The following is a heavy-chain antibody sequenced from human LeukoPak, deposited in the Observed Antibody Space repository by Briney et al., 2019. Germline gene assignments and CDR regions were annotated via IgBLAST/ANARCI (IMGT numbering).Heavy chain of an antibody. D-gene: IGHD3-10*01. CDR3: ARGENYYGSGSSS. CDR1: GFTVSSNY. CDR2: IYSGGST. Sequence: PGGSLRLSCAASGFTVSSNYMSWVRQAPGKGLEWVSVIYSGGSTYYADSVKGRFTISRDNSKNTLYLQMNSLRAEDTAVYYCARGENYYGSGSSSWGQGTLVTVSS. J-gene: IGHJ4*02. V-gene: IGHV3-66*01.